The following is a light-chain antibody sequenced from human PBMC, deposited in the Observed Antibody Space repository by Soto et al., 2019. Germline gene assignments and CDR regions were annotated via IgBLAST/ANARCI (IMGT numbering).Light chain of an antibody. CDR1: QSVYSNY. CDR2: AAS. V-gene: IGKV3-20*01. Sequence: EIVLTQSPGTLSLSPGERATLSCRASQSVYSNYLAWYQQKPGQAPRLLIYAASRRATGIPDRFSGSGSGADFTLTISRLEPEDCAVYYCQQYGSSPRTFGQGTKLEIK. CDR3: QQYGSSPRT. J-gene: IGKJ2*02.